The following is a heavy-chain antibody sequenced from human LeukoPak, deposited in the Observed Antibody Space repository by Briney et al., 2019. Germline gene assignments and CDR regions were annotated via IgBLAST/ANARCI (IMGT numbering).Heavy chain of an antibody. CDR2: IYYSGST. D-gene: IGHD3-10*01. CDR3: ARSRPTMVQGLTTSTGWFDP. Sequence: SETLSLTCTVSGGSISSSSYYWGWIRQPPGKGLERIGSIYYSGSTYYNPSLKSRVTISVDTSKNQFSLKLSSVTAADTAVYYCARSRPTMVQGLTTSTGWFDPWGQGTLVTVSS. V-gene: IGHV4-39*01. J-gene: IGHJ5*02. CDR1: GGSISSSSYY.